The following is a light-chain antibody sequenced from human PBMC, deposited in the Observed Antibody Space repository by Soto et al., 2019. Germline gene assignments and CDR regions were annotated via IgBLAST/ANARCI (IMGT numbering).Light chain of an antibody. CDR2: EGS. CDR3: CSYAGSSTSFV. CDR1: SSDVGSYNL. Sequence: QSALTKPASVSGSPGQSITISCTGTSSDVGSYNLVSWYQQHPGKAPKLMIYEGSKRPSGVSNRFSGSKSGNTASLTISGLQAEDEADYYCCSYAGSSTSFVFGTGTKVTVL. V-gene: IGLV2-23*01. J-gene: IGLJ1*01.